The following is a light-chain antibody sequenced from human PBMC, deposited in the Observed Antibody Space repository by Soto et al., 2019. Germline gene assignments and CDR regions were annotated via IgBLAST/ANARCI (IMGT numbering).Light chain of an antibody. CDR3: QQYNNWPPIT. CDR2: GAS. CDR1: QSVSSN. V-gene: IGKV3D-15*01. Sequence: SVLTQSPGTLSLSPGERATLSCMAIQSVSSNYLAWYQQKPGQAPRLLIYGASTRATGIPDRFSGSGSGTEFTLTISSLQSEDFAVYYCQQYNNWPPITFGQGTRLEIK. J-gene: IGKJ5*01.